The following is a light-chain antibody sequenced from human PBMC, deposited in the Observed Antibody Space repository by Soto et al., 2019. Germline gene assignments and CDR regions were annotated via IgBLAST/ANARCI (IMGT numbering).Light chain of an antibody. J-gene: IGLJ1*01. CDR1: SSDVGGYNY. CDR2: DVS. Sequence: HSALTRPASVSGSPGESITISCTGTSSDVGGYNYVSWYQQHPGKAPKLMIYDVSNRPSGVSNRFSGSKSGNTASLTISGLQAEDEADYYCSSYTSSSTLYVFGTGTKVTVL. CDR3: SSYTSSSTLYV. V-gene: IGLV2-14*01.